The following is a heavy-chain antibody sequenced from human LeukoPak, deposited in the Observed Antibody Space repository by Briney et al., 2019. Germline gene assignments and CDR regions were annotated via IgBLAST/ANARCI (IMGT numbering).Heavy chain of an antibody. D-gene: IGHD2-15*01. Sequence: SETLSLTCAVSGGSISSSNWWSWVRQPPGKGLEWIGEIHHSGSTNYNPSLKSRVTISVDKSKNQFSLMLSSVTAADTAVYYCATTRLIPDIVVVVAARRYYYGMDVWGQGTTVTVSS. V-gene: IGHV4-4*02. J-gene: IGHJ6*02. CDR1: GGSISSSNW. CDR3: ATTRLIPDIVVVVAARRYYYGMDV. CDR2: IHHSGST.